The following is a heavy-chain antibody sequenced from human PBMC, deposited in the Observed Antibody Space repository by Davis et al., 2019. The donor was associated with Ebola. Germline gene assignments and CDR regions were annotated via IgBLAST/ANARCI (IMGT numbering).Heavy chain of an antibody. CDR1: GFTFSSYS. Sequence: GESLKISCAASGFTFSSYSMNWVRQAPGNGLEWVSSISSSSSYIYYADSVKGRFTISRDNAKNSLYLQMNSLRAEDTAVYYCARGVDIVDHWLAFMNRGDAFDIWGQGTMVTVSS. CDR3: ARGVDIVDHWLAFMNRGDAFDI. D-gene: IGHD2-15*01. V-gene: IGHV3-21*01. CDR2: ISSSSSYI. J-gene: IGHJ3*02.